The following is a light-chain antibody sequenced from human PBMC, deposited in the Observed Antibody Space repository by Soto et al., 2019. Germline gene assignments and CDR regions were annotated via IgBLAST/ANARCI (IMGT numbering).Light chain of an antibody. V-gene: IGKV2D-29*02. CDR2: EAA. CDR1: QSLLHSDGKTY. J-gene: IGKJ4*01. Sequence: EIVMTQTPLSLSVTPGQPASISCKSSQSLLHSDGKTYLYWYLQKPGQSPQLLIYEAANRFSGLPDRFSVSGSGTDFTLKISRVEAEDVGVYYCMQSKQFPLTFGGGTKVEIK. CDR3: MQSKQFPLT.